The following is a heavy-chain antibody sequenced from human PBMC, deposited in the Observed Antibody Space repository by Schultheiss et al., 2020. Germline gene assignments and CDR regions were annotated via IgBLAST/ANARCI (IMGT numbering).Heavy chain of an antibody. V-gene: IGHV3-21*01. CDR3: ARDLQQLGAFDI. CDR2: ISSSSSHI. D-gene: IGHD6-13*01. J-gene: IGHJ3*02. CDR1: GFTFSNFA. Sequence: GGSLRLSCVVSGFTFSNFAVNWVRQAPGKGLEWVSSISSSSSHIYYADSLKGRFTISRDNAKNSLYLQMNSLRAEDTAVYYCARDLQQLGAFDIWGQGTMVTVSS.